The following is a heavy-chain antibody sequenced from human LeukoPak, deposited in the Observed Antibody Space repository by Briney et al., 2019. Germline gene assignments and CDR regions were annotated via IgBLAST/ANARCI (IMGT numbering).Heavy chain of an antibody. J-gene: IGHJ4*02. V-gene: IGHV1-18*01. D-gene: IGHD2-2*01. CDR2: ISGNNDNP. CDR3: ARDGTSTDDY. CDR1: GYTFSNFR. Sequence: ASVRVSCKTSGYTFSNFRINWVRQAPGQGLEWMGWISGNNDNPNYGQKFQGRFTVTTDSSTSTAYMELRNLRFDDTAVYYCARDGTSTDDYWGQGTLVTVSS.